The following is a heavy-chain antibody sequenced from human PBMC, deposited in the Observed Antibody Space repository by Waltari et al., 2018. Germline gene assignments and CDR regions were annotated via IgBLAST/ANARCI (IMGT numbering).Heavy chain of an antibody. CDR3: ARGPLATIRH. V-gene: IGHV1-3*01. J-gene: IGHJ4*02. CDR1: GYTFTSYA. Sequence: QVQLVQSGAEVKKPGASVKVSCKASGYTFTSYAMHWVRQAPGQRLEWMGWINAGNGNTEYAQKFQGRVTITRDTSASTAYMELSSLRSEDTAVYYCARGPLATIRHWGQGTLVTVSS. CDR2: INAGNGNT.